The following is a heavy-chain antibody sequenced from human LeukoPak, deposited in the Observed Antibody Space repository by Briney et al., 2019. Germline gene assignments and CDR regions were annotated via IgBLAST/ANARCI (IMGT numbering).Heavy chain of an antibody. CDR1: GYTFTRYD. CDR2: MNPKSGNT. Sequence: ASVKVSCKASGYTFTRYDINWVRQATGQGLEWMGWMNPKSGNTGHAQKFQGRVTITRDTSISTAYMELSSLRSEDTAVYYCATGKVIAATDYWGQGTLVTVSS. V-gene: IGHV1-8*03. J-gene: IGHJ4*02. D-gene: IGHD6-25*01. CDR3: ATGKVIAATDY.